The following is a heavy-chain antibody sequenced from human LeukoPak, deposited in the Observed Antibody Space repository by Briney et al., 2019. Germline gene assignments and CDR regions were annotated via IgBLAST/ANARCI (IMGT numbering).Heavy chain of an antibody. J-gene: IGHJ6*03. Sequence: ASVKVSCKASGYTFTSYDINWVRQATGQGLEWMGWMNPNSGNTGYAQKFQGRVTITRNTSISTAYMELSSLRSEDTAVYYCARGYYYDSSGFNKGYYYMDVWGKGTTVTVSS. CDR3: ARGYYYDSSGFNKGYYYMDV. D-gene: IGHD3-22*01. V-gene: IGHV1-8*03. CDR1: GYTFTSYD. CDR2: MNPNSGNT.